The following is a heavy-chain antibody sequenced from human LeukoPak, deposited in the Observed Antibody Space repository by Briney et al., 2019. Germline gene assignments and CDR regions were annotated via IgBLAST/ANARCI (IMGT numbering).Heavy chain of an antibody. D-gene: IGHD3-3*01. CDR1: GFTFSSYW. V-gene: IGHV3-7*01. CDR2: IKKDGSEK. J-gene: IGHJ4*02. CDR3: ARVSDFWSGPFDY. Sequence: PGGSLRLSCAASGFTFSSYWMSWVRQAPGKGLEWVANIKKDGSEKYYVDSVKGRFTISRDNAKNSLYLQMNSLRAEDTAVYYCARVSDFWSGPFDYWGQGTLVTVSS.